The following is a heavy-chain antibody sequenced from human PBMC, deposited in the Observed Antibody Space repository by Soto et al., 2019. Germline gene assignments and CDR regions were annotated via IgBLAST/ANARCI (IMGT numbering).Heavy chain of an antibody. CDR3: ARDHPITSDYALDV. Sequence: PGGSLRLSCAASGFAVSSSYMMWVRQAPGKGLECISVTYTDGSTHYADSVKDRFTISRDDSRNTLYLQMNSLRAEDTAVYYCARDHPITSDYALDVWGQGTTVTVSS. V-gene: IGHV3-53*01. CDR1: GFAVSSSY. D-gene: IGHD1-20*01. CDR2: TYTDGST. J-gene: IGHJ6*02.